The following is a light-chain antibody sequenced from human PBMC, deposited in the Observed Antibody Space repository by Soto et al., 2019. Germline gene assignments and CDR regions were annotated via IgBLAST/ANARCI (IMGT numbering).Light chain of an antibody. CDR2: GNS. CDR1: SSNIGSNFD. CDR3: QSYDFSLTGVV. J-gene: IGLJ2*01. V-gene: IGLV1-40*01. Sequence: QLVLTQPPSVSGAPGQGVTISCTGSSSNIGSNFDVHWYRQIPGTVPQLLIYGNSNRPSGIPDRFSGSKSGTSASLTIAGLQADDEAHYYCQSYDFSLTGVVFGGGTKLTVL.